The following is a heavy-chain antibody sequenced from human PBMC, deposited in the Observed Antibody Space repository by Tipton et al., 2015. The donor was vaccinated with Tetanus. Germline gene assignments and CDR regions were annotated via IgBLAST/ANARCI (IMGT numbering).Heavy chain of an antibody. CDR2: IFNYGGT. V-gene: IGHV3-53*01. Sequence: VQLVQSGGGLIQPGGSLRLSCAASGFTVSNSYMTWVRQAPGKGLEWVSSIFNYGGTYSADSVKGRFTISRDNAKSSLFLQMNSLRNEDTAMYYCVRDRGRGNYGTFDYWGRGILITVSS. CDR3: VRDRGRGNYGTFDY. D-gene: IGHD3-10*01. J-gene: IGHJ4*02. CDR1: GFTVSNSY.